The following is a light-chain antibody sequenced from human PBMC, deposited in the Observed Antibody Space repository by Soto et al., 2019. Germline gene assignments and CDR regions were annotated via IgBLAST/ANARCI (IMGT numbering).Light chain of an antibody. Sequence: EIVLTQSPATLSLSPGERATLSCRASQSISTYLAWYQQKAGQAPRLLIYDASNRATGIPARFSGSGSGTDFTLTISSLEPDDFAVYYCQHRSNWWTFGQGTKVDI. V-gene: IGKV3-11*01. CDR3: QHRSNWWT. CDR1: QSISTY. J-gene: IGKJ1*01. CDR2: DAS.